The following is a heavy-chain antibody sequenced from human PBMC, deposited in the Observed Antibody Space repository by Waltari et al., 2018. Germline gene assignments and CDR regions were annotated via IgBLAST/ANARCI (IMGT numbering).Heavy chain of an antibody. CDR3: VRGDCAGNSCYSGGY. J-gene: IGHJ4*02. D-gene: IGHD2-15*01. CDR2: TRNKANSYTK. V-gene: IGHV3-72*01. Sequence: GLEWVGRTRNKANSYTKEYAASVKGRFTVSRDDSKTSLYLQMNSLKTEDTAVYYCVRGDCAGNSCYSGGYWGQGTLVTVSS.